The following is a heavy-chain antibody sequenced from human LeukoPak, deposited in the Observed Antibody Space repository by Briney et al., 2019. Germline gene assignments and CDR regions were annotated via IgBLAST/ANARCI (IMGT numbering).Heavy chain of an antibody. D-gene: IGHD6-6*01. CDR3: ARESVPAVAARRGLNY. CDR2: INPNSGGT. V-gene: IGHV1-2*02. CDR1: GYTFTGYY. J-gene: IGHJ4*02. Sequence: ASVKVSCKPSGYTFTGYYIQWVRQAPRQGLEWMGWINPNSGGTNYAQKFQGRVTMTRDTSISTVYMEMSRLRSDDTAVYYCARESVPAVAARRGLNYWGQGTLVAVSS.